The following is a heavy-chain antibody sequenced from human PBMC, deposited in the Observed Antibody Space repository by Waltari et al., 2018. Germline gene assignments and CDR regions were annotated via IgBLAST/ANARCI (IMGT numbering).Heavy chain of an antibody. D-gene: IGHD4-17*01. J-gene: IGHJ6*02. CDR3: ARHFPDYQTYYYGMDV. V-gene: IGHV4-39*01. Sequence: QLQLQESGPGLVKPSETLSLTCSFSGGSIGTGLVYLGWIRQPPGKGLEWIGTIFDSGSTFYNPSLDSRATISIDTSKNQFSLKLNSVTAADAAVYYCARHFPDYQTYYYGMDVWGQGTTVTVSS. CDR2: IFDSGST. CDR1: GGSIGTGLVY.